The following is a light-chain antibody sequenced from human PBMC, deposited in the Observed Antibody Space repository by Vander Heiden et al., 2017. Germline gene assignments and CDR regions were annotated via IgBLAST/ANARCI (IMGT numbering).Light chain of an antibody. CDR3: QQYGSSPKLT. Sequence: EIVLTQSPGTLSLSPGERPTLACRASQSVSSSYLAWYQQKPGQAPRLLIYGASSRATGIPDRLSGSGSGADFTLTISRLEPEDVAVYYCQQYGSSPKLTFGGGTKVEIK. V-gene: IGKV3-20*01. J-gene: IGKJ4*01. CDR2: GAS. CDR1: QSVSSSY.